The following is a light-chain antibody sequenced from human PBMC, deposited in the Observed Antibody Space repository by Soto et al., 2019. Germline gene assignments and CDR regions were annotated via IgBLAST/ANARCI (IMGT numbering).Light chain of an antibody. J-gene: IGLJ1*01. Sequence: QSVLTQPPSVSAAPGQKVTISCSGSSSNIGNNYVSWYQQLPGTAPKLLTYDNNKRPSGIPDRFSGSKSGTSATLGITGLQTGVEADYYCGTWDSSLSAGGVFGTGTKLTVL. V-gene: IGLV1-51*01. CDR3: GTWDSSLSAGGV. CDR1: SSNIGNNY. CDR2: DNN.